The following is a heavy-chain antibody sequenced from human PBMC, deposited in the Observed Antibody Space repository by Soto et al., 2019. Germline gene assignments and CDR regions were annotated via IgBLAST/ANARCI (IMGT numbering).Heavy chain of an antibody. J-gene: IGHJ2*01. D-gene: IGHD1-26*01. CDR3: AKNRGSGSYTNWNFDV. CDR2: INGGGDYT. V-gene: IGHV3-23*01. Sequence: EVQVLESGGGLVQPGGSLRLSCAASGFTFSNYAMSWVRQAPGKGLEWVSTINGGGDYTHYTDSVKGRFTISRDNSRNTLFLQKNSLRAEDTAVYYCAKNRGSGSYTNWNFDVWGRGTLVTVSS. CDR1: GFTFSNYA.